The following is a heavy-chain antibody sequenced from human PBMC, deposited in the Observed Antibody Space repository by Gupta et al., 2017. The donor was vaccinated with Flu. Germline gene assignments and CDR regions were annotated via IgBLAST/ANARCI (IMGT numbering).Heavy chain of an antibody. CDR3: ARDRRDLVGGYYFYYMDV. CDR1: GFTFTDYF. D-gene: IGHD3-16*01. V-gene: IGHV3-11*01. CDR2: ISSTGANA. Sequence: QAQLVESGGGLVKPGGSVRLPWVASGFTFTDYFVRWVRQAPGKGLEWVSYISSTGANAYYAESVKGRFTVSRDNAKKSVFLQMGSLRAEDTATYYCARDRRDLVGGYYFYYMDVWGKGATVTVSS. J-gene: IGHJ6*03.